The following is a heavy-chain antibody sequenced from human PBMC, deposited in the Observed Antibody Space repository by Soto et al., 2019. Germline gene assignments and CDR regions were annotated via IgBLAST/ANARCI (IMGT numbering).Heavy chain of an antibody. CDR1: GDSFNDYY. Sequence: QVQLVQSGAEVRKPGASVTVSCRSSGDSFNDYYIHWVRQAPGQGFELMGWINPNGDVTKYAQKFQGGVSMTRDTSIRTVYMQLSRLRSDDTAVYYCARESGGATATLDYYYFYMDVWGTGTTVTVSS. V-gene: IGHV1-2*02. CDR3: ARESGGATATLDYYYFYMDV. J-gene: IGHJ6*03. CDR2: INPNGDVT. D-gene: IGHD5-12*01.